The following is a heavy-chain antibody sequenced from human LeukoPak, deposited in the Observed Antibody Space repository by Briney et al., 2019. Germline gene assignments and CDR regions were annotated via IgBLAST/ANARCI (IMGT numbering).Heavy chain of an antibody. V-gene: IGHV3-30*03. D-gene: IGHD3-22*01. Sequence: PGGSLRLSCAVSGFTFNTYGLHWVRQAPGKGLEWLAFISKEGNDDYYADSVKGRFTISRDNSKKTLYLQMNSLRAEDTAVYYCARDTGADSSGYILAFDIWGQGTMVTVSS. J-gene: IGHJ3*02. CDR1: GFTFNTYG. CDR2: ISKEGNDD. CDR3: ARDTGADSSGYILAFDI.